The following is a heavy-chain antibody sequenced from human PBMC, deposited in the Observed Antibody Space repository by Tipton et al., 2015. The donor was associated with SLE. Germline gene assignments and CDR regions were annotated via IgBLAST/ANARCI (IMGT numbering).Heavy chain of an antibody. D-gene: IGHD3-16*01. CDR2: ISSSSSTI. Sequence: SLRLSCAASGFTFSSYSMNWVRQAPGKGLEWVSYISSSSSTIYYADSVKGRFTISRDNAKNSLYLQMNSLRAEDTALYYCARVGDWDPGYMDVWGKGTTVTVSS. CDR3: ARVGDWDPGYMDV. V-gene: IGHV3-48*04. CDR1: GFTFSSYS. J-gene: IGHJ6*03.